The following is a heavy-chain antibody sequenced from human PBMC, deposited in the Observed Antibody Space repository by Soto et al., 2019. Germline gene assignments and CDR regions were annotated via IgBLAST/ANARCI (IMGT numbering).Heavy chain of an antibody. J-gene: IGHJ5*02. V-gene: IGHV1-69*13. Sequence: GASVKVSCKASGGTFSSYAVSWVRQAPGQGLEWMGGIIPIFGTANYAQKFQGRVTITADESTSTAYMELSSLRSEDTAVYYCARSGAIPPRFFDPWGQGTLVTVSS. CDR1: GGTFSSYA. CDR2: IIPIFGTA. CDR3: ARSGAIPPRFFDP. D-gene: IGHD3-10*01.